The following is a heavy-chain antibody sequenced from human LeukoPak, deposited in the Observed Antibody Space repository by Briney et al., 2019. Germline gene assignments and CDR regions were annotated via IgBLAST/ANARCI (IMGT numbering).Heavy chain of an antibody. J-gene: IGHJ4*02. CDR3: ARDYDFWSGSYYFDY. CDR1: GGSISSYC. V-gene: IGHV4-4*07. D-gene: IGHD3-3*01. Sequence: PSETLSLTCTVSGGSISSYCWSWIRQPAGKGLEWIGRIYTSGSTNYNPSLKSRATMSVDTSKNQFSLKLSSVTAADTAVYYCARDYDFWSGSYYFDYWGQGTLVTVSS. CDR2: IYTSGST.